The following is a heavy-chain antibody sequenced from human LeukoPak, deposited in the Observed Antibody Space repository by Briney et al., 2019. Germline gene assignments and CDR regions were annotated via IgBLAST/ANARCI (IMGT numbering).Heavy chain of an antibody. Sequence: ASVKVSCKASRNIFGGYYMHWMRQAPGQGLEWMGWMNINSGDSTYARNLQGRVTMTRDRSISTAYMELSDLKSGDTAVYYCSTLNGTGGWAFDNWGQGTLVIVSS. CDR1: RNIFGGYY. CDR2: MNINSGDS. CDR3: STLNGTGGWAFDN. D-gene: IGHD6-19*01. V-gene: IGHV1-2*02. J-gene: IGHJ4*02.